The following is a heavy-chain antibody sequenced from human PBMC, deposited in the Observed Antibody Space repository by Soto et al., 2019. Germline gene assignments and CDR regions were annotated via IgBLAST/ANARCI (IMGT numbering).Heavy chain of an antibody. CDR2: MSYDGSNE. CDR1: GFTFRSYA. D-gene: IGHD3-22*01. Sequence: QVQLVESGGGVVQPGRSLRLSCAASGFTFRSYAMFWVRQAPGKGLECVAAMSYDGSNEYYADSVKGRFTISRDNSKNTLFLQMSSLRAEDTAVYYCARDQGDSIYYYSPMDVWGQGTTVTVSS. V-gene: IGHV3-30-3*01. J-gene: IGHJ6*02. CDR3: ARDQGDSIYYYSPMDV.